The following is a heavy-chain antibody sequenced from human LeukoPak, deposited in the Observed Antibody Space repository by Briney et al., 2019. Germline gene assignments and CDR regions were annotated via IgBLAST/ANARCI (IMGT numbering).Heavy chain of an antibody. Sequence: GGSLSLSCAASGFTFSTYTMNWVRQAPGKGLEWVSSITSSSSYIAYSDSVKGRFTISRDNAKNSLYLQMNSLRAEDTAVFYCARGQWPDYWGQGTLLIVSS. CDR1: GFTFSTYT. J-gene: IGHJ4*02. D-gene: IGHD6-19*01. CDR3: ARGQWPDY. V-gene: IGHV3-21*01. CDR2: ITSSSSYI.